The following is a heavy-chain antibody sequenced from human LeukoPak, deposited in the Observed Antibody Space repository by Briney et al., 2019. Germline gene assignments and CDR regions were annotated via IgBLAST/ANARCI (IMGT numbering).Heavy chain of an antibody. CDR3: ARESQYSSGWTITDAFDI. V-gene: IGHV4-59*01. D-gene: IGHD6-25*01. J-gene: IGHJ3*02. CDR1: GGSISSYY. Sequence: SETLSLTCTVSGGSISSYYWSWIRQPPGKGLEWIGYTYYSGSTNYNPSLKSRVTISVDTSKNQFSLKLSSVTAADTAVYYCARESQYSSGWTITDAFDIWGQGTMVTVSS. CDR2: TYYSGST.